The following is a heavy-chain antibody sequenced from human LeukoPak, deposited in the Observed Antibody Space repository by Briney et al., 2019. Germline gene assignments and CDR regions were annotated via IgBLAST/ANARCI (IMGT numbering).Heavy chain of an antibody. CDR2: IWYDGSIK. V-gene: IGHV3-33*01. CDR1: GFTFTNYG. Sequence: GGPLRLSCAASGFTFTNYGMHWVRQAPGKGLEWVAVIWYDGSIKYYADSVKGRFTISRDNSKNTLYLQMNSLRAEDTAVYYCARGGYYDSSGYIDYWGQGTLVTVSS. D-gene: IGHD3-22*01. CDR3: ARGGYYDSSGYIDY. J-gene: IGHJ4*02.